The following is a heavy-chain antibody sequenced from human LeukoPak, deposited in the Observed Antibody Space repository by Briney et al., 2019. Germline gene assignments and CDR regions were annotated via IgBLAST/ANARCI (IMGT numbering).Heavy chain of an antibody. CDR2: LKQDGSEK. CDR1: GFILSIYW. Sequence: GGSLRLSCAASGFILSIYWMRWVRQAPGKGLEWVANLKQDGSEKLYVDSVKGRFTISRDNAKNSLYLQMNSLRAEDTAVYYCARSRGEVRGVIGFFYYYYYMDVWGKGATVTISS. V-gene: IGHV3-7*01. J-gene: IGHJ6*03. CDR3: ARSRGEVRGVIGFFYYYYYMDV. D-gene: IGHD3-10*01.